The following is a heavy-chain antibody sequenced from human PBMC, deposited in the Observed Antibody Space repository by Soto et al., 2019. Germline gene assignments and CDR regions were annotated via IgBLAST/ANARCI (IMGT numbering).Heavy chain of an antibody. J-gene: IGHJ3*02. Sequence: SQTLSLTCAISGDSVSSNSAAWNWIRQSPSRGLEWLGRTYYRSKWYNDYAVSVKSRITINPDTAKNQFSLQLNSVTPEDTAVYYCARGGYSSGWRTNDAFDIWGQGTMVTVSS. V-gene: IGHV6-1*01. CDR3: ARGGYSSGWRTNDAFDI. CDR2: TYYRSKWYN. D-gene: IGHD6-19*01. CDR1: GDSVSSNSAA.